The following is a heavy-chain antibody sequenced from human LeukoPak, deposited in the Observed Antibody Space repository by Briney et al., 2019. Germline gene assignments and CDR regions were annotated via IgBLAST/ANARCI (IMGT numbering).Heavy chain of an antibody. J-gene: IGHJ5*02. V-gene: IGHV1-2*06. CDR3: ARDYGPYPGCSWFDP. CDR1: GGTFTGYY. D-gene: IGHD2-21*01. Sequence: ASVKVSCKASGGTFTGYYIHWVRQAPGQGLEWMGRINCNGGGTSYAQKFQGRVTMTRDTSISTAYMELDRLTSDDTAVYYCARDYGPYPGCSWFDPWGQGTLVTVSS. CDR2: INCNGGGT.